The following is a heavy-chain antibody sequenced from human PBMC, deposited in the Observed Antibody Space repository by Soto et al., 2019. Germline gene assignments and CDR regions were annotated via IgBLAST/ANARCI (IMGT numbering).Heavy chain of an antibody. D-gene: IGHD2-15*01. CDR3: SADRPDIGVGWWV. CDR2: IVVASGQT. CDR1: GSGFISSG. V-gene: IGHV1-58*02. Sequence: ASVKVSCKASGSGFISSGIQWVRQAHGQRLEWIGWIVVASGQTNYAQNFRGRVAITRDTSTATAYIELTGLTSEDTAVYFCSADRPDIGVGWWVWGQGTTVTV. J-gene: IGHJ6*02.